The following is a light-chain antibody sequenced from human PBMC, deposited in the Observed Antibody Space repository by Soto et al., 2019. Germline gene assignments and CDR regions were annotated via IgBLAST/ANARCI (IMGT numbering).Light chain of an antibody. CDR1: QDINRW. CDR3: QQFSLYWA. Sequence: DIQMTQSPSTLSASVGDRVTITCRASQDINRWLAWYQQKPGKAPKILIYNADTLESGVPSRFSGSGYGTEFILTISSLQPDDSATYYCQQFSLYWAFGQGTKVDIK. CDR2: NAD. J-gene: IGKJ1*01. V-gene: IGKV1-5*01.